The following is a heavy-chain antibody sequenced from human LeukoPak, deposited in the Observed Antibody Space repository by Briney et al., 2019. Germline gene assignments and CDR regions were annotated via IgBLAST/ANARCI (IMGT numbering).Heavy chain of an antibody. V-gene: IGHV1-18*01. D-gene: IGHD3-9*01. CDR2: INTYSGRR. CDR3: ARDSRYDILTGLDY. Sequence: ASVNVSCKASGYTFTNYGITWVRQAPGQGLEWMGWINTYSGRRNYLEKFEDRVTMTTDTSTSTAYMELRSLRSDDTAVYYCARDSRYDILTGLDYWGQGTLVTVSS. CDR1: GYTFTNYG. J-gene: IGHJ4*02.